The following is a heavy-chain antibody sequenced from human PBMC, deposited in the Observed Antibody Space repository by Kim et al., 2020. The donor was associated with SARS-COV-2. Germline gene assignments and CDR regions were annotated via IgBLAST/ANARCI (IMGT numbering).Heavy chain of an antibody. CDR1: GYTFTTYA. J-gene: IGHJ4*02. V-gene: IGHV7-4-1*02. CDR3: ASTPHSYYYDSSGYYPTPFDY. CDR2: INTNTGNP. Sequence: ASVKVSCKASGYTFTTYAMNWVRQAPGQGLEWMGWINTNTGNPTYAQGFTGRFVFSLDTSVSTAYLQISSLKGEDTAVYYCASTPHSYYYDSSGYYPTPFDYWGQGTLVTVSS. D-gene: IGHD3-22*01.